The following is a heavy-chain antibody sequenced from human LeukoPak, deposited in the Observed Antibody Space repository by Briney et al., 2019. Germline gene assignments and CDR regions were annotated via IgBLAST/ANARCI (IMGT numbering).Heavy chain of an antibody. CDR3: AKDVSSGWTNWFDP. V-gene: IGHV3-30*02. CDR1: GFTFSSYG. CDR2: IRYDGSNK. Sequence: PGGSLRLSCAASGFTFSSYGMHWVRQAPGKGLEWVAFIRYDGSNKYYADSVKGRFTISRDNSKNTLYLQMNSLRAEDTAVYYCAKDVSSGWTNWFDPWGQGTLVTVSS. D-gene: IGHD6-19*01. J-gene: IGHJ5*02.